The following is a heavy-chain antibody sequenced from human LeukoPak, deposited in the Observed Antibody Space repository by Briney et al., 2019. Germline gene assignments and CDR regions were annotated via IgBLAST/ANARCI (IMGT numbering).Heavy chain of an antibody. J-gene: IGHJ6*03. D-gene: IGHD5-12*01. CDR3: ARDPYSGYYGDYYYYYMDV. V-gene: IGHV3-21*01. CDR2: ITSTSSYV. Sequence: GRSLRLSCAASGFTFSSYSMNWVRQAPGKRLEWVSSITSTSSYVFYADSVKGRFTISRDNAKNSLYLQINSLRAEDTAVYYCARDPYSGYYGDYYYYYMDVWGKGTTVTISS. CDR1: GFTFSSYS.